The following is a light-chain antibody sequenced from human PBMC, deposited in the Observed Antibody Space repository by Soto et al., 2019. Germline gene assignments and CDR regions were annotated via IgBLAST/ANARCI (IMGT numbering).Light chain of an antibody. V-gene: IGKV3-15*01. J-gene: IGKJ1*01. CDR3: HQYNNWPPRT. CDR2: RAS. CDR1: QSVSSD. Sequence: EIVMTQSPATLSVSPGERATLSCRASQSVSSDLAWYQQQPGQAPRLLIYRASIRATGIPARFSGSGSGTEFTLTISSLQSEDFGVYYCHQYNNWPPRTFSQGTKVDIK.